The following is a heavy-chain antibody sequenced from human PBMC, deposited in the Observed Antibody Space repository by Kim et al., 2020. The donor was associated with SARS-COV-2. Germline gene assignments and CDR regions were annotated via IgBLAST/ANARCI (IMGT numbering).Heavy chain of an antibody. CDR3: ARGHYGLDI. V-gene: IGHV3-11*01. J-gene: IGHJ6*02. Sequence: GGSLRLSCVASGFTFSDHYMSWIRQAPGKGLEWVSYIYNSDETTYYGDSVKGRFTVSRDKSKNSGYLQMNSLRVEDTAVYYCARGHYGLDIWGQGTRSPSP. CDR1: GFTFSDHY. CDR2: IYNSDETT.